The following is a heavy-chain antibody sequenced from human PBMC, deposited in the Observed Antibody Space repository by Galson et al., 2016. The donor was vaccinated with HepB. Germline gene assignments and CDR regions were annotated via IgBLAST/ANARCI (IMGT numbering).Heavy chain of an antibody. D-gene: IGHD6-19*01. V-gene: IGHV1-3*01. J-gene: IGHJ4*02. CDR3: ARDPGIAVAGHNFLFDY. CDR2: INAGNGDT. Sequence: SVKVSCKASGYTFSSYAMHWVRLAPGQSLEWMGWINAGNGDTKYSQNFQGRVTITRDTPATTAYMELSSLRSEDTAVYYCARDPGIAVAGHNFLFDYWGQGTLVSVSS. CDR1: GYTFSSYA.